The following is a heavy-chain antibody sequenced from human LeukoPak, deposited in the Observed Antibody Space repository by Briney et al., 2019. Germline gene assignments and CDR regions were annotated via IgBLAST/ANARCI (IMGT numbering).Heavy chain of an antibody. CDR3: ARGGFTYGPATLGALDV. D-gene: IGHD5-18*01. J-gene: IGHJ3*01. CDR1: GFTFSTYG. V-gene: IGHV3-23*01. Sequence: GGSLRLSCAASGFTFSTYGLNWVRQTPGKGLEWVSGITGGGGSTYYADSVKGRFTVSRDNSENTLYLQMNRVRAEDTAVYYCARGGFTYGPATLGALDVWGQGTMVPVSS. CDR2: ITGGGGST.